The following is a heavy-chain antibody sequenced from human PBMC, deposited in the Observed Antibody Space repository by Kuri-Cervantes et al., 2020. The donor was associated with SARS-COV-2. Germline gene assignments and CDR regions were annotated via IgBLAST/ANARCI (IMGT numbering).Heavy chain of an antibody. J-gene: IGHJ4*02. CDR1: GFTFSSYA. Sequence: GESLKISCAAFGFTFSSYAMSWVRQTPGKGLEWVSTISGSGGSTYYADSVKGRFTISRDNSKNTLFLQMNSLRADDTAVYYCAKIQTGYSGYEADYWGQGTLVTVSS. CDR3: AKIQTGYSGYEADY. D-gene: IGHD5-12*01. V-gene: IGHV3-23*01. CDR2: ISGSGGST.